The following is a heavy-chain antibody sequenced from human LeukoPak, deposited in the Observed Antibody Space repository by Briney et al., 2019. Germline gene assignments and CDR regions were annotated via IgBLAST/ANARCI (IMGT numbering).Heavy chain of an antibody. CDR3: AKRSGDYAPLDY. Sequence: PGGSLRLSCAASGFTFSSYGMHWVRQAPGKGLEWVAVISYDGSNKYYADSVKGRFTISRDNSKNTLCLQMNSLRAEDTAVYYCAKRSGDYAPLDYWGQGTLVTVSS. CDR1: GFTFSSYG. D-gene: IGHD4-17*01. V-gene: IGHV3-30*18. J-gene: IGHJ4*02. CDR2: ISYDGSNK.